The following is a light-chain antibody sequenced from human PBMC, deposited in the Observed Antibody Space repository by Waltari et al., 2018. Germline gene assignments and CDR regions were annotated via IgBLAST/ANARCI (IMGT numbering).Light chain of an antibody. V-gene: IGKV4-1*01. Sequence: DIVLTQSPDSLAVSLGERATINCKSSQSVSYSSNNRDDLAWYQQKPGQPPKLLIYWASTLESGVPDRFSGSGSGTDFTLTISSLQAEDVAVYYCQQYYSNFFTFGPGTKVDIK. CDR2: WAS. J-gene: IGKJ3*01. CDR1: QSVSYSSNNRDD. CDR3: QQYYSNFFT.